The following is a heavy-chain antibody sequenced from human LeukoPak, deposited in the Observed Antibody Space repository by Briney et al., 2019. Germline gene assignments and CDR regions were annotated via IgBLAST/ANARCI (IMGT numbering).Heavy chain of an antibody. J-gene: IGHJ4*02. CDR1: GFTFSSYG. Sequence: PGGSLRLSCAASGFTFSSYGMHWVRQAPGKGLEWVAVIWYDRSNKYYADSVKGRFTISRDNSKNTLYLQMNSLRAEDTAVYYCARNFYDTGGYYRGSFDYWGQGSLVTVSS. CDR3: ARNFYDTGGYYRGSFDY. CDR2: IWYDRSNK. V-gene: IGHV3-33*01. D-gene: IGHD3-22*01.